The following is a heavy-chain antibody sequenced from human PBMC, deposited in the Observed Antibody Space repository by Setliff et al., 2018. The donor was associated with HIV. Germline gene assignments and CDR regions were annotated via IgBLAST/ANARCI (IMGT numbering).Heavy chain of an antibody. D-gene: IGHD3-16*01. J-gene: IGHJ4*02. CDR2: IYYSGST. V-gene: IGHV4-39*07. Sequence: ETLSLTCTVSGASISSSGYYWGWIRQPPGKGLEWIGTIYYSGSTYYNPSLKSRVTISLDTSKNHLSLQLRSVTAADTAVYHCARVKSGTLGGYVDYWGQGTLVTVSS. CDR1: GASISSSGYY. CDR3: ARVKSGTLGGYVDY.